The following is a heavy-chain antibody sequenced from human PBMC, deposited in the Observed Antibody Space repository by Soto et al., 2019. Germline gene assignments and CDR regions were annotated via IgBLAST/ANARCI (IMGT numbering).Heavy chain of an antibody. CDR3: ARVVPLSGNDF. Sequence: QVQLVESGGAVVQPGRSLRLSCEASGFTFRIYGMQWVRQAPGKGLECVASISHDGAVKYYANSVTGRFTISRDNSTTTLFLQMNSLTAEDTALYYCARVVPLSGNDFWGQGTLVTVSS. CDR2: ISHDGAVK. CDR1: GFTFRIYG. J-gene: IGHJ4*02. V-gene: IGHV3-30-3*01. D-gene: IGHD6-6*01.